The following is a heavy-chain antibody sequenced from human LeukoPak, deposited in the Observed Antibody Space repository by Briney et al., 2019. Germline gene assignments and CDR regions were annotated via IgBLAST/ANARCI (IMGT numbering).Heavy chain of an antibody. CDR3: ARVGYYYDSSGYYRYFDY. D-gene: IGHD3-22*01. Sequence: KPSEPLSLPCTPPGGPISGYYWSWIRQPPGRGLEWFGFIYYSGSTNYNPSLKSRVTISVDTSKNQFSLKLSSVTAADTAVYYCARVGYYYDSSGYYRYFDYWGQGTLVTVSS. CDR2: IYYSGST. V-gene: IGHV4-59*01. CDR1: GGPISGYY. J-gene: IGHJ4*02.